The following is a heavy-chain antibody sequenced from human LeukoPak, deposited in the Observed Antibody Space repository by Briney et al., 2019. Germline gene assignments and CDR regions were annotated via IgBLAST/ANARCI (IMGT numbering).Heavy chain of an antibody. D-gene: IGHD2-15*01. CDR1: GFTFSSNW. CDR3: ARGRRVVVAAPYPTDFDY. V-gene: IGHV3-7*01. J-gene: IGHJ4*02. CDR2: IKPDGSAE. Sequence: GGSLRLSCATSGFTFSSNWMSWVRHAPGRGLEWVTNIKPDGSAEYYAASVKGRFTVSRDNAKNSLYLQMNSLRVEDTAVYYCARGRRVVVAAPYPTDFDYWGQGTLVTVSS.